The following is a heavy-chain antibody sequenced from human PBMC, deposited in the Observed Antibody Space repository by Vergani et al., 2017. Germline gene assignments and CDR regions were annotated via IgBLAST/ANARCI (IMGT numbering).Heavy chain of an antibody. CDR1: GFTFSNAW. CDR3: ARARLQVADAFDI. D-gene: IGHD2-8*02. V-gene: IGHV4-59*01. CDR2: IYYSGST. Sequence: VQLVESGGGLVKPGGSLRLSCAASGFTFSNAWMSWVRQAPGKGLEWVGYIYYSGSTNYNPSLKSRVTISVDTSKNQFSLKLSSVTAADTAVYYCARARLQVADAFDIWGQGTMVTVSS. J-gene: IGHJ3*02.